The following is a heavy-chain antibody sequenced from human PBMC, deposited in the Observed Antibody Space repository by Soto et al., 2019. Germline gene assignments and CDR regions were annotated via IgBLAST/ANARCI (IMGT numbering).Heavy chain of an antibody. CDR3: AKRDGAYYFYYYMDV. CDR2: ISPSGGDT. CDR1: GFTFSSFA. J-gene: IGHJ6*03. V-gene: IGHV3-23*01. Sequence: EVHLLESGGGLVQPGGSLRLSCAASGFTFSSFAMSWVRQAPGKGLEWISAISPSGGDTYHADSVKGRFTISRDNSKNTLYLQMNSLRAEDTAVYYCAKRDGAYYFYYYMDVWGKWTTVTVSS.